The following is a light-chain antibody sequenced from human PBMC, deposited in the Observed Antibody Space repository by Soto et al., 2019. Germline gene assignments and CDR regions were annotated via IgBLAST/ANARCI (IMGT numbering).Light chain of an antibody. J-gene: IGKJ5*01. Sequence: EIVLTQSPATLSLSPGERATLSCRASQSVSSYLGWYQQKPGQAPRLLIHDASNRATGIPARFSGSGSGTDFTLTISSLEPEDFAVYYCQQRSNWPITFGQGTRLEIK. CDR1: QSVSSY. CDR3: QQRSNWPIT. V-gene: IGKV3-11*01. CDR2: DAS.